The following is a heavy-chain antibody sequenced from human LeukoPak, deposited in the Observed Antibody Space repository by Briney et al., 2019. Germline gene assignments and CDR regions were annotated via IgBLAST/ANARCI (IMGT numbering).Heavy chain of an antibody. CDR3: ARDLNWGFDY. V-gene: IGHV3-48*02. Sequence: PGRSLRLSCTASGFTFGDYAMSWVRQAPGKGLEWVSYISSSSSSISYADSVTGRFPISRDNAKNSLYLQMNSLRDEDTAVYYCARDLNWGFDYWGQGTLVTVSS. D-gene: IGHD7-27*01. CDR1: GFTFGDYA. J-gene: IGHJ4*02. CDR2: ISSSSSSI.